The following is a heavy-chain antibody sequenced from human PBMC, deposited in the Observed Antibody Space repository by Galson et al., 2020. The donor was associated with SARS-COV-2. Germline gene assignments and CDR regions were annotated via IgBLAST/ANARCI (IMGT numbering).Heavy chain of an antibody. CDR2: ISWDGDTT. J-gene: IGHJ4*02. CDR3: AKVAGGYSASWYGHFDC. D-gene: IGHD6-13*01. V-gene: IGHV3-43D*04. Sequence: GWSLRLSCTASGFTFDDFAMHWVRQAPGKGLEWVALISWDGDTTKYADSVKGRFIIPRDNRKSSLYLQMKSLRPDDTAFYYCAKVAGGYSASWYGHFDCWGQGTLVSVSS. CDR1: GFTFDDFA.